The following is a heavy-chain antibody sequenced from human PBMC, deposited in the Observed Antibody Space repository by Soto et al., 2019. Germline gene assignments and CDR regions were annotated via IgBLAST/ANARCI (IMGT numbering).Heavy chain of an antibody. D-gene: IGHD3-22*01. CDR2: ISHDGSNK. Sequence: QVQLVESGGGVVQPGRSLRLSCAASGFTFSSYAMHWVRQAPGKGLEWVAVISHDGSNKYYADSVKGRFTISRDNSKNTLYLQMNSLRAEDTAVYCCARAYYYDSSGWDWGQGTLVTVSS. CDR1: GFTFSSYA. V-gene: IGHV3-30-3*01. CDR3: ARAYYYDSSGWD. J-gene: IGHJ4*02.